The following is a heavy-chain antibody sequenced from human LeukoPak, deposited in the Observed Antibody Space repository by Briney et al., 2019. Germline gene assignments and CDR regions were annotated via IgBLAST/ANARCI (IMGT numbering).Heavy chain of an antibody. CDR2: ISNDGSRK. J-gene: IGHJ4*02. CDR1: GFTFSSCG. CDR3: AIGIAVAGTGFDY. Sequence: GGSLRLSCAVSGFTFSSCGMHWVRHAPGKGLEWVAVISNDGSRKYHADSVKGRFTISRDNSKNTLFLQMNSLRAEDTAIYYCAIGIAVAGTGFDYWGQGTLVTVSS. D-gene: IGHD6-19*01. V-gene: IGHV3-33*05.